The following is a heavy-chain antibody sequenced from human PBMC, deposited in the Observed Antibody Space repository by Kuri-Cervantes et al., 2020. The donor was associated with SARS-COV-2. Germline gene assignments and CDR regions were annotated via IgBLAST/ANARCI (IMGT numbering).Heavy chain of an antibody. D-gene: IGHD2-15*01. CDR1: GFTFSSYG. CDR2: IWYDGSNK. Sequence: GESLKISCAASGFTFSSYGMHWVRQAPGKGLEWVAVIWYDGSNKYYADSVKGRFTVSRDNSNNTLYLQMNSLRDEDTAVYYCAREVGGIKAYYFDYWGQGSLVTVSS. V-gene: IGHV3-33*01. J-gene: IGHJ4*02. CDR3: AREVGGIKAYYFDY.